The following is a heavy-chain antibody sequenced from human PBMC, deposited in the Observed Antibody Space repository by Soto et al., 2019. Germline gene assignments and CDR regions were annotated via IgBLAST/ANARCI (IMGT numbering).Heavy chain of an antibody. V-gene: IGHV3-30*18. CDR1: GFTFSSYG. D-gene: IGHD6-19*01. Sequence: GGSLRLSSYASGFTFSSYGIPRVRQAPGKGLEWVAVISYDGSNKYYADSVKGRFTISRDNSKNTLYLQMNSLRAEDTAVYYCAKDRYSSGSYYFDYWGQGTLVTVSS. J-gene: IGHJ4*02. CDR3: AKDRYSSGSYYFDY. CDR2: ISYDGSNK.